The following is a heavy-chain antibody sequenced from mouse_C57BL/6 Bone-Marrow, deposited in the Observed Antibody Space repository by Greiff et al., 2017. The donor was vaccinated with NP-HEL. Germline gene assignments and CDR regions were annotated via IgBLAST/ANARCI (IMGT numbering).Heavy chain of an antibody. D-gene: IGHD2-3*01. CDR2: LSNLAYSI. CDR3: ARHDGYYGYYAMDY. Sequence: EVQLVESGGGLVQPGGSLKLSCAASGFTFSDYGMAWVRQAPRKGPEWVAFLSNLAYSIYYADTVTGRFTISRENAKNTLYLEMSSLRSEDTAMYYCARHDGYYGYYAMDYWGQGTSVTVSS. V-gene: IGHV5-15*01. CDR1: GFTFSDYG. J-gene: IGHJ4*01.